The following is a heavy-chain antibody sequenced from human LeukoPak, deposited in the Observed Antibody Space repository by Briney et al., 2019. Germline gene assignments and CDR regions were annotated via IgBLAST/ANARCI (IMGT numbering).Heavy chain of an antibody. CDR3: ARNYYDSSGYFPYYYYYYMDV. CDR2: INPNSGGT. V-gene: IGHV1-2*02. Sequence: ASVKVSCKASGYTFTGYYMHWVRQAPGQGLEWMGWINPNSGGTNYAQKFQGRVTMTRDTSISTAYMELSRLRSDDTAVYYCARNYYDSSGYFPYYYYYYMDVWGKGTTVTIS. CDR1: GYTFTGYY. J-gene: IGHJ6*03. D-gene: IGHD3-22*01.